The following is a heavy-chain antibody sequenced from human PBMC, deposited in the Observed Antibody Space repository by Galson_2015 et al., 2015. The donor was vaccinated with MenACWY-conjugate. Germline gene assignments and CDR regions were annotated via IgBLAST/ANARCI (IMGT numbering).Heavy chain of an antibody. CDR3: ARDRSTSWGVFDY. J-gene: IGHJ4*02. D-gene: IGHD2-2*01. CDR2: TYYGSK. CDR1: GDSVSSNSAA. V-gene: IGHV6-1*01. Sequence: CAISGDSVSSNSAAWNWIRQSPSRGLEWLGRTYYGSKYYAGSVKSRITINPDTSKNQFSLQPNSVTPEDTAVYYCARDRSTSWGVFDYWGQGTLVTVSS.